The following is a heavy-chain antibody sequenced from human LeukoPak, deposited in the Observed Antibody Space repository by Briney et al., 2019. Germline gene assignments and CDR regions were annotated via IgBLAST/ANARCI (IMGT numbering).Heavy chain of an antibody. CDR3: ATVVGATNWFDP. CDR2: FDPEDGET. Sequence: ASVKVSCKVSGYTLTELSMHWVRQAPGKGLGWMGGFDPEDGETIYAQKFQGRVTMTEDTSTDTAYMELCSLRSEDTAVYYCATVVGATNWFDPWGQGTLVTVSS. J-gene: IGHJ5*02. CDR1: GYTLTELS. D-gene: IGHD1-26*01. V-gene: IGHV1-24*01.